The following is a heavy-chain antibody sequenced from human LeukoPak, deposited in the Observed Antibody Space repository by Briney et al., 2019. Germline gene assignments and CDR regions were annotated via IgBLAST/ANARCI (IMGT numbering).Heavy chain of an antibody. D-gene: IGHD3-10*01. V-gene: IGHV4-4*07. J-gene: IGHJ4*02. CDR2: IYTSGAT. CDR1: GGSISTYY. CDR3: ARDPGVEWVRAVNFDY. Sequence: SETLSLTCTVSGGSISTYYWNWIRQPAGKGLEWIGRIYTSGATNYKPSLKSRVTMSVDTSKNQFSLKLSSVTAADTAVYYCARDPGVEWVRAVNFDYWGQGTLVTVSS.